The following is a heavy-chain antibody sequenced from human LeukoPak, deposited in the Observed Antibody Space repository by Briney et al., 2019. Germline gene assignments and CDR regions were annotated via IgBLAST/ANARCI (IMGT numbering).Heavy chain of an antibody. Sequence: PGGSLRLSCAASGFTFSSYDMHWVRQATGKGLEWVSAIGTAGDTYYPGSVKGRFTISRENAKNSLYLQMNSLRAGDTAVYYCARERYSSRLQGAFDIRGQGTMVTVSS. CDR1: GFTFSSYD. J-gene: IGHJ3*02. D-gene: IGHD6-13*01. CDR3: ARERYSSRLQGAFDI. V-gene: IGHV3-13*01. CDR2: IGTAGDT.